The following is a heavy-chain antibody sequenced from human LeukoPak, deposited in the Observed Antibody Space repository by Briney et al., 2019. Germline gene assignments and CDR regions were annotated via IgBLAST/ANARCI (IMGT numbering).Heavy chain of an antibody. CDR1: GFTFSDYY. CDR2: ISSSGSTI. Sequence: GGSLRLSCAASGFTFSDYYMSWIRQAPGKGLEWVSYISSSGSTIYYADSVKGRFTISRDNAKNSLYLQMNSLRAEDTAVYCCAKEMYYYDSSGYYHAFDIWGQGTMVTVSS. J-gene: IGHJ3*02. CDR3: AKEMYYYDSSGYYHAFDI. V-gene: IGHV3-11*04. D-gene: IGHD3-22*01.